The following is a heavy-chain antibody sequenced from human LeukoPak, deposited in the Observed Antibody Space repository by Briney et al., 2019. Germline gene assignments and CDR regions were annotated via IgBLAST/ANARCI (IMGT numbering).Heavy chain of an antibody. J-gene: IGHJ4*02. CDR1: GFTFSTYT. CDR2: ISSSSSTI. CDR3: VRDRGYYGSGSYYPDY. Sequence: GGSLRLSCAASGFTFSTYTMNWVRQTPWKGMEWISYISSSSSTIFYADSVKGRFTSSRDNAKNSLYLQMNSLRDDDTAVYYCVRDRGYYGSGSYYPDYWGQGTLVTVSS. V-gene: IGHV3-48*02. D-gene: IGHD3-10*01.